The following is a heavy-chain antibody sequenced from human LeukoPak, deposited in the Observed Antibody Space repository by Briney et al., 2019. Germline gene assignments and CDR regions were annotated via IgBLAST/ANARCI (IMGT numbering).Heavy chain of an antibody. D-gene: IGHD5-18*01. Sequence: PGGSLRLSCAASGFTFSSYWMHWVRQAPGKELVWVSRINSDGSRISYADSVKGRFTISRDNAKNTLYLQMNSLRAEDTAVYYCARVLAETAMVLNFDYWGQGTQVTVSS. J-gene: IGHJ4*02. V-gene: IGHV3-74*01. CDR2: INSDGSRI. CDR3: ARVLAETAMVLNFDY. CDR1: GFTFSSYW.